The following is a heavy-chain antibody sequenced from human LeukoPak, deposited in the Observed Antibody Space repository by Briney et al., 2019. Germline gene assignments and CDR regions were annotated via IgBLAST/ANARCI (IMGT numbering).Heavy chain of an antibody. J-gene: IGHJ4*02. CDR3: ARDGDAIVVVPAARLTPLDY. D-gene: IGHD2-2*01. CDR1: GDTFTSYG. CDR2: ISAYNGNT. V-gene: IGHV1-18*01. Sequence: ASVKVSCKASGDTFTSYGISWVRQAPGQGLEWMGWISAYNGNTNYAQKLQGRVTMTTDTSTSTAYMELRSLRSDDTAVYYCARDGDAIVVVPAARLTPLDYWGQGTLVTVSS.